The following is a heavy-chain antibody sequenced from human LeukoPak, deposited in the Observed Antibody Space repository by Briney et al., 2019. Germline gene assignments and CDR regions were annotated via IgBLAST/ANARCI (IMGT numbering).Heavy chain of an antibody. Sequence: ASVKVSCKASGYTFTSYYMHWVRQAPGQGLEWMGIINPSGGSTSYAQKFQGGVTMTRNTSISTAYMELSSLRSEDTAVYYCARGLRITIFGVVIGRNWFDPWGQGTLVTVSS. V-gene: IGHV1-46*01. CDR1: GYTFTSYY. J-gene: IGHJ5*02. CDR3: ARGLRITIFGVVIGRNWFDP. CDR2: INPSGGST. D-gene: IGHD3-3*01.